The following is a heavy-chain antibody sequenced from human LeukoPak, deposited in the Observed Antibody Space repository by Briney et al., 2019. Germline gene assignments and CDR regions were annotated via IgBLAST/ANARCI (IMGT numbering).Heavy chain of an antibody. D-gene: IGHD3-10*01. CDR2: IYSGGST. Sequence: GGSLRLSCTASGFTVSSNYMSWVRQAPGKGLEWVSVIYSGGSTYYADSVKGRFTISRDNSKNTLYLQMNSLRAEDTAVYYCARDRWWDYGSGTQYYGMDVWGQGTTVTVSS. CDR3: ARDRWWDYGSGTQYYGMDV. V-gene: IGHV3-53*01. J-gene: IGHJ6*02. CDR1: GFTVSSNY.